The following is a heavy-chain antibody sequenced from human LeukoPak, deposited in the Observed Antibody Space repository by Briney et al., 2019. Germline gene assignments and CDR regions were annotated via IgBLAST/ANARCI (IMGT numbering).Heavy chain of an antibody. Sequence: GRSLRLSCAASGFTFSIHTMHWVRQAPGRGLEWVAVMSYDGSNKYYADSVKGRFTISRDNSKNTLYLQVKSLRAEDTAVYYCARAAFGTSNFYYYYGMDVWGQGTTVTVSS. CDR2: MSYDGSNK. CDR3: ARAAFGTSNFYYYYGMDV. D-gene: IGHD2-2*01. V-gene: IGHV3-30*04. CDR1: GFTFSIHT. J-gene: IGHJ6*02.